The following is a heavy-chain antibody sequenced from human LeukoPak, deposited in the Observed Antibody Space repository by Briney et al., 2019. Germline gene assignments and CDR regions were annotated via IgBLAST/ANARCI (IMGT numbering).Heavy chain of an antibody. Sequence: GGSLRLSCAASGFAFSSYWMHWVRQAPGEGLVWVSRINSESSSTTYADSVKGRFTISRDNSKNTLYLQMNSLRVEDTAVYYCAKPGPLWQYYFDYWGQGTLVTVSS. J-gene: IGHJ4*02. CDR3: AKPGPLWQYYFDY. V-gene: IGHV3-74*01. CDR2: INSESSST. D-gene: IGHD2-21*01. CDR1: GFAFSSYW.